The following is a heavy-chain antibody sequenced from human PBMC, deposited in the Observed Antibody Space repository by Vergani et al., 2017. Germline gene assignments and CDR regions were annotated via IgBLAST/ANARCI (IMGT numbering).Heavy chain of an antibody. V-gene: IGHV4-38-2*02. CDR1: NFFISSNAYY. J-gene: IGHJ4*02. CDR2: LHHNGAT. Sequence: QVQLKESGPGLVKPSETLSLTCTVSNFFISSNAYYCGWIRQAPGRGLEWIGSLHHNGATSHNPSLRSRVTMSVDTSKNPVSLSLNSVSAADTAIYYCATIGYRRWGYYFDYLGQGILVTVSS. CDR3: ATIGYRRWGYYFDY. D-gene: IGHD2-2*02.